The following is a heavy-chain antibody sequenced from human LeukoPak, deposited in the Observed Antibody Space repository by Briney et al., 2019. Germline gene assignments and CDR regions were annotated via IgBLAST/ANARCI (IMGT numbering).Heavy chain of an antibody. Sequence: PSETLSLTCTVSGGSISSRNYYWGWIRQPPGKGLGWIGSIYYSGSTYYNPSLKSRVTISVDTSKNQFSLKLSSVTSADTAVYYCARQAIQLVPDYWGQGTLVTVSS. CDR1: GGSISSRNYY. D-gene: IGHD1-1*01. V-gene: IGHV4-39*01. CDR2: IYYSGST. J-gene: IGHJ4*02. CDR3: ARQAIQLVPDY.